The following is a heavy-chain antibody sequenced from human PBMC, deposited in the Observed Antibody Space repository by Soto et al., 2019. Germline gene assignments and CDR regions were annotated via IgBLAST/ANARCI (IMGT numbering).Heavy chain of an antibody. Sequence: SVKVSCKASGGTFSSYAISWVRQAPGQGLEWMGGIIPIFGTANYAQKFQGRVTITADESTSTAYMELSSLRSEDTAVYYCARDAPYCSSTSCPFDYWGQGTLVTVSS. V-gene: IGHV1-69*13. CDR1: GGTFSSYA. CDR3: ARDAPYCSSTSCPFDY. CDR2: IIPIFGTA. D-gene: IGHD2-2*01. J-gene: IGHJ4*02.